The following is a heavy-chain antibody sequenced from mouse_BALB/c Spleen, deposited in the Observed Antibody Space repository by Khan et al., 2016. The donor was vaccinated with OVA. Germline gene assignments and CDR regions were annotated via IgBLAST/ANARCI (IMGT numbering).Heavy chain of an antibody. CDR2: IDPYDSDP. V-gene: IGHV1-59*01. Sequence: QVQLQQSGAELVRPGASVKLSCEASGYTFTSYWMNWVKPSPEQGLEWIGRIDPYDSDPHYNQNFKDKAILTVDTSSSPAYLQLSSLTSEDSAVYYCARNPVAYWGQGTLVTVSA. CDR3: ARNPVAY. CDR1: GYTFTSYW. J-gene: IGHJ3*01.